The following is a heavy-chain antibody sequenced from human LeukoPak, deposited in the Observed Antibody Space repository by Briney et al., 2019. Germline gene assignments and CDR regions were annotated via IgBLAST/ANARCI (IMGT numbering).Heavy chain of an antibody. CDR2: IYHSGST. V-gene: IGHV4-59*02. D-gene: IGHD3-16*01. CDR1: GDSVSSYY. CDR3: AVLGNYALDY. J-gene: IGHJ4*02. Sequence: SETLSRTCTVSGDSVSSYYWSWIRQPPGKGLEWIVYIYHSGSTNYNPSLKSRVTTSVDTSRNQFSLNLSSVTAADTAVYYCAVLGNYALDYWGQGTLVTVSS.